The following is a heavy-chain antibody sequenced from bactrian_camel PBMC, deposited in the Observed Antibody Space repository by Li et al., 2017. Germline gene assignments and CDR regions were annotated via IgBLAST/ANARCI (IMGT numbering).Heavy chain of an antibody. CDR3: AVVRYGVTWYPLCRARSADFGY. Sequence: HVQLVESGGGSVQPGGSLRLSCVASGYSYSSYCMAWFRQAPGKERERVAVIDSYGTTSYATSVKGRFTNSQDNAKNTLYLQMNSLKPEDTAMYYCAVVRYGVTWYPLCRARSADFGYWGQGTQVTVS. D-gene: IGHD6*01. CDR1: GYSYSSYC. V-gene: IGHV3S26*01. CDR2: IDSYGTT. J-gene: IGHJ6*01.